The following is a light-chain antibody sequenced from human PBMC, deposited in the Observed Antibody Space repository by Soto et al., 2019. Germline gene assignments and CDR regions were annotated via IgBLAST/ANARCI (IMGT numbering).Light chain of an antibody. CDR3: CSYAGSSTFV. CDR1: SSDVGSYNL. Sequence: ALTQPASVSGSPGQSLTISCTGTSSDVGSYNLVSWYQQHPGKAPKLMIYEGSKRPSGVSNRFSGSKSGNTASLTISGLQAEDEADYYCCSYAGSSTFVFGTGTKVTVL. V-gene: IGLV2-23*03. J-gene: IGLJ1*01. CDR2: EGS.